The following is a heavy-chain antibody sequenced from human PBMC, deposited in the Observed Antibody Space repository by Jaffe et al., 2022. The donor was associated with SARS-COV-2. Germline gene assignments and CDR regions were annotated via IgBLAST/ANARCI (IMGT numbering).Heavy chain of an antibody. Sequence: QVQLVQSGAEVKKPGSSVKVSCKASGGTFSSYAISWVRQAPGQGLEWMGGIIPIFGTANYAQKFQGRVTITADESTSTAYMELSSLRSEDTAVYYCARDNLRRQQLLGYYYYYGMDVWGQGTTVTVSS. CDR2: IIPIFGTA. D-gene: IGHD6-13*01. V-gene: IGHV1-69*01. CDR1: GGTFSSYA. J-gene: IGHJ6*02. CDR3: ARDNLRRQQLLGYYYYYGMDV.